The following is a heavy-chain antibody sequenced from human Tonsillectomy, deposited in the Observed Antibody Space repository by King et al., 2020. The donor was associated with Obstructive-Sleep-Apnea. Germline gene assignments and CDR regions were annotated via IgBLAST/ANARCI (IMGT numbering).Heavy chain of an antibody. V-gene: IGHV3-48*04. CDR1: GFTFSGYS. D-gene: IGHD3-10*01. Sequence: DVQLVESGGGLVQPGGSLRLSCAASGFTFSGYSMNWVRQAPGKGLEWVSYISGSSSTKYYADSVKGRFTISRDNANNSLYLQMNSLRAEDSAVYYCAGGPYGSGSYSGEYYFDYWGQGTLVTVSS. CDR2: ISGSSSTK. CDR3: AGGPYGSGSYSGEYYFDY. J-gene: IGHJ4*02.